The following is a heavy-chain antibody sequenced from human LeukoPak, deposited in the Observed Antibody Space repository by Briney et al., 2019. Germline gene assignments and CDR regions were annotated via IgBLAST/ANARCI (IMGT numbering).Heavy chain of an antibody. D-gene: IGHD2-15*01. J-gene: IGHJ3*02. CDR3: ARGWRRYAFDI. V-gene: IGHV4-59*01. CDR2: IYYSGST. Sequence: SETLSLTCTVSGGSISSYYWSWIRQPPGKGLEWIGYIYYSGSTNYNPSLKSRVTISVDTSKNQFSLKLSSVTAADTAVYYCARGWRRYAFDIWGQGTMVTVSS. CDR1: GGSISSYY.